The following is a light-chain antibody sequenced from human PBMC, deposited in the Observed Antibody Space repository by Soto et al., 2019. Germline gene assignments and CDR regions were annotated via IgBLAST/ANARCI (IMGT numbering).Light chain of an antibody. V-gene: IGKV1-27*01. CDR3: QKYNSAPWT. Sequence: DIQMTQSTSSLSASVGDRVTITCRASQAIGNYLAWYQQKQGKVPKLLIYTASTLQSRVPFRFSVSGSGTDFTLTISSLQPEDGATYYCQKYNSAPWTFGQGTKEEIK. J-gene: IGKJ1*01. CDR2: TAS. CDR1: QAIGNY.